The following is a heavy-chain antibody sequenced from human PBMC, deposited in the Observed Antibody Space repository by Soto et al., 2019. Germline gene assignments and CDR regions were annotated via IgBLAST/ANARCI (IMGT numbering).Heavy chain of an antibody. CDR2: IYHSGRT. D-gene: IGHD6-13*01. J-gene: IGHJ3*02. CDR1: GGSISFYN. V-gene: IGHV4-59*01. CDR3: AKGDSTTHGDSFDI. Sequence: QVQLQESGPGLVKPSETLSLTCSVSGGSISFYNWNWIRQSPGKVLEWIGYIYHSGRTNYNPSLKSRVTISVDTSKNQFSLQLSSVTAADTAVYYCAKGDSTTHGDSFDIWGKGTMVTVSP.